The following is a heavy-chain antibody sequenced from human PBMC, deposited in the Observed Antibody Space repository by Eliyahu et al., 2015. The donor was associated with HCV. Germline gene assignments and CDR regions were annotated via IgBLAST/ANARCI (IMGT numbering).Heavy chain of an antibody. CDR2: INPSSGST. CDR1: GYTFTHYY. Sequence: QVQXXQSGAEVKKPGASVKVSCKASGYTFTHYYMHWVRQAPGKGLEWMGLINPSSGSTRYAQKFQGRVTMTRDTSASTVYLEVSSLRSDDTAAFYCARGPMTSVTDWGQGTLVIVSS. CDR3: ARGPMTSVTD. V-gene: IGHV1-46*01. J-gene: IGHJ4*02. D-gene: IGHD4-17*01.